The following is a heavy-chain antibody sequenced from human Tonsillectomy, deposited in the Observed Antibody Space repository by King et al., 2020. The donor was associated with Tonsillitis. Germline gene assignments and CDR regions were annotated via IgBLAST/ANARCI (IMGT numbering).Heavy chain of an antibody. V-gene: IGHV1-2*02. CDR3: ARGEGSSSDLYYYGMDV. CDR1: GYTFTGYY. J-gene: IGHJ6*02. Sequence: LQLVQSGAEVKKPGASVKVSCKASGYTFTGYYMHWVRQAPGQGLEWMGWIDPNNGDTNSAQKFQGRVTLTRDTSISTAYMELRRLRSDDTAVYYCARGEGSSSDLYYYGMDVWVQGTTVTVSS. CDR2: IDPNNGDT. D-gene: IGHD6-6*01.